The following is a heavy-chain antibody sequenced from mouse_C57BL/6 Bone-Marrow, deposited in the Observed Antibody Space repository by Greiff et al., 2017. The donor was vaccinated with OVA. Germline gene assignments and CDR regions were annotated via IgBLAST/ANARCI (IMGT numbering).Heavy chain of an antibody. D-gene: IGHD2-3*01. Sequence: VKLQESGAELVKPGASVKMSCKASGYTFTSYWITWVKQRPGQGLEWIGDIYPGSGSTNYNEKFKSKATLTVDTSSSTAYMQLSSLTSEDSAVYYCARCRYDYLDYWGQGTTLTVSS. J-gene: IGHJ2*01. CDR3: ARCRYDYLDY. CDR1: GYTFTSYW. CDR2: IYPGSGST. V-gene: IGHV1-55*01.